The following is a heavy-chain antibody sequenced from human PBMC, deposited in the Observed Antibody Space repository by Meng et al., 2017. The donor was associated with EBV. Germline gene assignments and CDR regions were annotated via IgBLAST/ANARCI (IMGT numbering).Heavy chain of an antibody. CDR2: ISDYNGNT. D-gene: IGHD3-22*01. CDR3: ARDGRLYDTPSPFDY. Sequence: VQLVQSGAELKKPGASVKVSCKASGYTFTSYGISWVRQAPGQGLEWMGWISDYNGNTNYAQKLQGRVTMTTDTSTSTAYMELRSLRSDDTAVYYCARDGRLYDTPSPFDYWGQGTLVTVSS. CDR1: GYTFTSYG. V-gene: IGHV1-18*01. J-gene: IGHJ4*02.